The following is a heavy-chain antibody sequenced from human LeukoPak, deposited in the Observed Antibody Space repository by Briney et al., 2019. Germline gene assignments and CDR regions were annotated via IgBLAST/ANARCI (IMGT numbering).Heavy chain of an antibody. J-gene: IGHJ4*02. D-gene: IGHD2-15*01. CDR3: TRVGYCTGGSCYGLDH. CDR1: GGSISSSGYY. CDR2: IYHSGSP. Sequence: SQALSLTCTVSGGSISSSGYYWSWIRQHPGKGLEWIGYIYHSGSPYYNPFLKSRLTISVDTSKNQFSLKLSSVTAADTAVYYCTRVGYCTGGSCYGLDHWGQGTLVTVSS. V-gene: IGHV4-31*03.